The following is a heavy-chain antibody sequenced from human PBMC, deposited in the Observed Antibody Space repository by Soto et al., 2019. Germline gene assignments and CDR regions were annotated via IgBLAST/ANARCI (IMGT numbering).Heavy chain of an antibody. D-gene: IGHD2-8*01. CDR1: GGTFSSYA. J-gene: IGHJ6*02. V-gene: IGHV1-69*01. Sequence: VQLEQSGAEVKKPGSSGKVSCKASGGTFSSYAISWVRQAPGQGLEWMGGIIPIFGTANYAQKFQGRVTITADESTSTPYMELSSLRSEDTAVYYCASAPYCTNGVCYKSYDGMDVWGQGTTVTVSS. CDR2: IIPIFGTA. CDR3: ASAPYCTNGVCYKSYDGMDV.